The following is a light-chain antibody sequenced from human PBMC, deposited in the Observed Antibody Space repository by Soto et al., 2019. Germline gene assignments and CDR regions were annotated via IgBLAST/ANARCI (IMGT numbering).Light chain of an antibody. CDR3: ISYTDRQSYL. V-gene: IGLV2-8*01. Sequence: QSALTQPPSASGSPGQSVTISCTGTSSDIGAYNYVSWYQQFPGKSPKLMIYAVSDRPPGVSDRFSGSKSGITASLTISGLQTEDEADYYCISYTDRQSYLFGTGTKVTVL. CDR2: AVS. CDR1: SSDIGAYNY. J-gene: IGLJ1*01.